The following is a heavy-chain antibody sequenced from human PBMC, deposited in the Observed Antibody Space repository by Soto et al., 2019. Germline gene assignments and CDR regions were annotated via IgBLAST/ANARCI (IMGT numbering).Heavy chain of an antibody. D-gene: IGHD3-3*01. J-gene: IGHJ4*02. CDR2: VYHTGRT. CDR1: GGSFQSASYS. CDR3: ARDFAYFDS. Sequence: SETQSLTWTVSGGSFQSASYSCSWIRQPPGKGLEWIGYVYHTGRTSYNPSLKSRVSISMDTSKNQFSLNLDSVTAADTAVYFCARDFAYFDSWGQGTLVTFAS. V-gene: IGHV4-61*01.